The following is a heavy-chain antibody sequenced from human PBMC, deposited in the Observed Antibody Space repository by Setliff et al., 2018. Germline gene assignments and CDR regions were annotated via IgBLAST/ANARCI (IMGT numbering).Heavy chain of an antibody. CDR1: GGSISSGGYY. CDR2: IYYSGST. V-gene: IGHV4-31*03. D-gene: IGHD6-6*01. CDR3: ARETSAARLWGPFDY. Sequence: KCSETLSLTCTVSGGSISSGGYYWSWIRQHPGKGLEWIGYIYYSGSTYYNPSLKSRVTISVDTSKNQFSLKLSSVTAADTAVYYCARETSAARLWGPFDYWGQGTLVTVSS. J-gene: IGHJ4*02.